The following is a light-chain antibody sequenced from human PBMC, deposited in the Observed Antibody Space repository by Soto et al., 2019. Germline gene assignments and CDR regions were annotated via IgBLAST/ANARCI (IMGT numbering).Light chain of an antibody. V-gene: IGLV1-44*01. Sequence: QSVLTQPPSASGTPGQGVTISCSGSSSNIGTNTVNWYNQLPGTAPNLLIYSNDLRPSGVPDRFSGSTSCTSASLAISGVQSEDEADYYCEAWDDSRYGAVFGGGTKLTVL. CDR3: EAWDDSRYGAV. CDR2: SND. J-gene: IGLJ2*01. CDR1: SSNIGTNT.